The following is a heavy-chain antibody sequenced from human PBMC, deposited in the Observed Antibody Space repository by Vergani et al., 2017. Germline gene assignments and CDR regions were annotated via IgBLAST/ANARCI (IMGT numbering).Heavy chain of an antibody. D-gene: IGHD3-3*01. Sequence: EVQLLESGGGLVKPGGSLRLSCAASGFTFSNAWMSWVRQAPGKGLEWVGRIKSKTDGGTTDYAAPVKGRFTISRDNAKNSLYLQMNSLRAEDTAVYYCARDGRFLEWLLPLDYWGQGTLVTVSS. V-gene: IGHV3-15*01. CDR2: IKSKTDGGTT. CDR1: GFTFSNAW. J-gene: IGHJ4*02. CDR3: ARDGRFLEWLLPLDY.